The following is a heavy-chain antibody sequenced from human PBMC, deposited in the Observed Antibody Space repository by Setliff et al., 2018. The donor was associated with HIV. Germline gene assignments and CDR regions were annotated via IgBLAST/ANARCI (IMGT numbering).Heavy chain of an antibody. J-gene: IGHJ4*02. CDR1: GGTFGSYA. D-gene: IGHD4-17*01. Sequence: ASVKVSCKASGGTFGSYAISWVRQAPGQGLEWLGGISTFDGNTDYAQNVQDRVTMTTDTSTSTVYMELRSLRSDDTAVYYCARVPGDYGDNPIDYWGQGTLVTVSS. CDR2: ISTFDGNT. V-gene: IGHV1-18*01. CDR3: ARVPGDYGDNPIDY.